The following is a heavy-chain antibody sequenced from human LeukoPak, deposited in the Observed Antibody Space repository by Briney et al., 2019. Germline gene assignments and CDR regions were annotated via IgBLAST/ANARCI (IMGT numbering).Heavy chain of an antibody. Sequence: PGGSLRRSCAASGFTFSSYWMHWVRQAPGKGLEWVSYISSSGSTIYYADSVKGRFTISRDNAKNSLYLQMNSLRAEDTAVYYCARLRAARYFDYLGQGTLVTVSS. CDR3: ARLRAARYFDY. V-gene: IGHV3-48*04. CDR2: ISSSGSTI. CDR1: GFTFSSYW. J-gene: IGHJ4*02. D-gene: IGHD6-6*01.